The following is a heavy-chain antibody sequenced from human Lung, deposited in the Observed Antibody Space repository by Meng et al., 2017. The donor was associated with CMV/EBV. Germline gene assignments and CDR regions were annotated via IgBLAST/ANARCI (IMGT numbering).Heavy chain of an antibody. D-gene: IGHD3-10*01. V-gene: IGHV1-2*02. Sequence: QGQLVQSGAEVKKPGASVKVSCKASGYTFTGYYMHWVRQAPGQGLEWMGWINPNSGGTNYAQKFQGRVTMTRDTSISTAYMELSRLRSDDTAVYYCAVKVSLWFGEYPEGWFDPWGQGTLVTVSS. CDR3: AVKVSLWFGEYPEGWFDP. CDR1: GYTFTGYY. CDR2: INPNSGGT. J-gene: IGHJ5*02.